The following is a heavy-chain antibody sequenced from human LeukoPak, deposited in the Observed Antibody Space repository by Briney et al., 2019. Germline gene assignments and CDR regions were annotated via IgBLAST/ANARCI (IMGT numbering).Heavy chain of an antibody. Sequence: PGGSLRLSCSASGFTFSTSPMHWGRQAPGRRLEYVSGISSGGGITDYADSVKGRFIISRDNSKSTLYVQMSSLRVEDTAVYYCVKKFASGAYPYDYWGQGILVTVSS. J-gene: IGHJ4*02. CDR1: GFTFSTSP. CDR2: ISSGGGIT. D-gene: IGHD3-10*01. V-gene: IGHV3-64*05. CDR3: VKKFASGAYPYDY.